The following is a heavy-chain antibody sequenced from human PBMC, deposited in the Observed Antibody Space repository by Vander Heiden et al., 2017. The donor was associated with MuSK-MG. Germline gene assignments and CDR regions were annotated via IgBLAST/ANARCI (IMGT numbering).Heavy chain of an antibody. CDR1: GGSISSSDYY. CDR3: ARGSSSVEFFQH. Sequence: LQLQESGPGLVKPSETLSLTCTVSGGSISSSDYYWGWIRQPPGKGLEWIGNIFYSGSTKYNPSLNSRVTISLDTSKSQFSLRLRSMTAADTAMYYCARGSSSVEFFQHWGQGTLVTVSS. D-gene: IGHD6-6*01. J-gene: IGHJ1*01. V-gene: IGHV4-39*07. CDR2: IFYSGST.